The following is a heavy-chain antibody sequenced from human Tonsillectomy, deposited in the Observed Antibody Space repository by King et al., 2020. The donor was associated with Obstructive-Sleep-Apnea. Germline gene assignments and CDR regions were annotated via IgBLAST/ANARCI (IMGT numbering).Heavy chain of an antibody. CDR2: MYWDDDK. Sequence: ITLKESGPTLVKPPQTLTLTCTFSGFSLSTSGVGVGWIRQPPGKALEWLALMYWDDDKRYSPSLKSRITITKDTSKNQVVLTMTSMDPVDTATYYCARSWGYSNSWPWFDPWGQGTLVTVSS. CDR3: ARSWGYSNSWPWFDP. V-gene: IGHV2-5*02. J-gene: IGHJ5*02. CDR1: GFSLSTSGVG. D-gene: IGHD6-13*01.